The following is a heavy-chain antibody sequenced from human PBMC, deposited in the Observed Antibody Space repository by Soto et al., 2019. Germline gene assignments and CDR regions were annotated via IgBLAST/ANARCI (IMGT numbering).Heavy chain of an antibody. CDR3: ARELLTTHYYYYGMDV. CDR2: ISAYNGNT. Sequence: QVQLVQSGAEVKKPGASVKVSCKASGYTFTSYGISWVRQAPGQGLEWMGWISAYNGNTNYAQKRQGRVTMTTDTATSTAYMELRSLRSDDTAVYYCARELLTTHYYYYGMDVWGQGTTVTVSS. CDR1: GYTFTSYG. J-gene: IGHJ6*02. V-gene: IGHV1-18*01. D-gene: IGHD4-4*01.